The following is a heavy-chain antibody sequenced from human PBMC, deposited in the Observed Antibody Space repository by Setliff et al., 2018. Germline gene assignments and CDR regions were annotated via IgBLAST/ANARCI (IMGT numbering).Heavy chain of an antibody. Sequence: ASVKVSCKASGYTFTSYDISWVRQAPGQGLEWMGWISTYNGNTNYAQKLQGRVTMTTDTSTSTAYMELRSLRSDDTAVYYCARTYCGGDCYPSPFDYWGQGTLVTVSS. CDR2: ISTYNGNT. D-gene: IGHD2-21*02. J-gene: IGHJ4*02. CDR3: ARTYCGGDCYPSPFDY. V-gene: IGHV1-18*01. CDR1: GYTFTSYD.